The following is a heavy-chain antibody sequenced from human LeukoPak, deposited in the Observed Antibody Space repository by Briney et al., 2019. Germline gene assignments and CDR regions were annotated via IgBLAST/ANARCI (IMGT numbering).Heavy chain of an antibody. D-gene: IGHD3-22*01. J-gene: IGHJ3*02. V-gene: IGHV1-18*01. CDR2: ISAYNGNT. Sequence: ASVKVSCKASGYTFTSYGISWVRQAPGQGLEWMGWISAYNGNTNYAQKFQGRVTMTRDTSISTAYMELSRLRSDDTAVYYCARAYYYDSSGYYSGTHDAFDIWGQGTMVTVSS. CDR3: ARAYYYDSSGYYSGTHDAFDI. CDR1: GYTFTSYG.